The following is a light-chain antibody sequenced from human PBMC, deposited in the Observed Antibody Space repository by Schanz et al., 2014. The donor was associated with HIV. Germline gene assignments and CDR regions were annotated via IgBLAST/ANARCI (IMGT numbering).Light chain of an antibody. CDR3: QEYNARMT. CDR1: QSVNSNY. Sequence: EIVLTQSPGTLSMSPGERVTLSCRASQSVNSNYLAWYQQKPGQAPRLLIYGASSRATGIPDRFSGSGSGTDFTLTISCLQPEDFATYFCQEYNARMTFGPGTRVELK. J-gene: IGKJ1*01. V-gene: IGKV3-20*01. CDR2: GAS.